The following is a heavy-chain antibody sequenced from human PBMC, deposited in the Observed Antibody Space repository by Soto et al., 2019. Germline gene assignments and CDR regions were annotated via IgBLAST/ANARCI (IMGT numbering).Heavy chain of an antibody. CDR3: STLLRWELALDY. V-gene: IGHV3-15*01. Sequence: GGSLRLSCAVSGLTFSDAWMSWARQAPGKGLEWVGRIKSKRDGGTTDYAAPVKGRFAISRDDSENTLYLQMNSLRSDDTAVYYCSTLLRWELALDYWGQGTLVTVSS. CDR1: GLTFSDAW. J-gene: IGHJ4*02. CDR2: IKSKRDGGTT. D-gene: IGHD1-26*01.